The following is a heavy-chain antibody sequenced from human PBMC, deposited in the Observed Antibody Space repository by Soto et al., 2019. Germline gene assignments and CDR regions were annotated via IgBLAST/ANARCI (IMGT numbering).Heavy chain of an antibody. V-gene: IGHV4-59*08. Sequence: SETLSLTCTVSGGSISSYYWSWIRQPPGKELEWIGYIYFSGGTNYNPSLKSRVTISVDTSKNQFSLKLSSVTAADTAVYYCARHHDSWGQGTLVTVSS. CDR3: ARHHDS. CDR2: IYFSGGT. J-gene: IGHJ4*02. CDR1: GGSISSYY.